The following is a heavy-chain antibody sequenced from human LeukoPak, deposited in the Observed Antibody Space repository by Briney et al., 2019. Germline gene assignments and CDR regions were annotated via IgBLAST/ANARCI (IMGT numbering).Heavy chain of an antibody. V-gene: IGHV4-34*01. J-gene: IGHJ6*04. Sequence: SETLSLTCAVYGGSFSGYYWSWIRQPPGKGLEWIGEINHSGSTNYNPSLKSRVTISVDTSKNQFSLKLSSVTAADTAVYYCARAVIVVVGEYGMDVWGKGTSVTVSS. CDR2: INHSGST. CDR1: GGSFSGYY. CDR3: ARAVIVVVGEYGMDV. D-gene: IGHD2-15*01.